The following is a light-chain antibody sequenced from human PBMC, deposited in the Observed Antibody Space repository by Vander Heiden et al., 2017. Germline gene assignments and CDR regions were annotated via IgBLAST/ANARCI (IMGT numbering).Light chain of an antibody. Sequence: QSVLTQPPSVSGAPGQGGTISCTGRGSNIGAGSGVLWYQPLPGTAPKVLIYGGSDRPSGVPDRFSGSKSGTSASLAITGLQAEDEADYYCQSYDNSLSASVFGGGTKLTVL. CDR2: GGS. J-gene: IGLJ2*01. V-gene: IGLV1-40*01. CDR1: GSNIGAGSG. CDR3: QSYDNSLSASV.